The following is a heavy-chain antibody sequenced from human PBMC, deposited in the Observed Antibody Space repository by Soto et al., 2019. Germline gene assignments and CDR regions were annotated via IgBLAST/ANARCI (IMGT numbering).Heavy chain of an antibody. D-gene: IGHD3-22*01. CDR2: ISTFNGNT. Sequence: QVQLVQSGAEVKKPGASVKVSCKASGYTFINYDINWVRQAPGQGLEWMGWISTFNGNTKYAEKLQGRGTMTTDTSTRTAYMELRSLGSDDTAVYYCARWYYYDRSAPQGFPWGQGTLVTVSS. J-gene: IGHJ5*02. CDR3: ARWYYYDRSAPQGFP. V-gene: IGHV1-18*01. CDR1: GYTFINYD.